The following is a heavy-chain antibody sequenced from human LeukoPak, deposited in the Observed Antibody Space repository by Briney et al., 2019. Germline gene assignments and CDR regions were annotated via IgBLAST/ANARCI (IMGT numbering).Heavy chain of an antibody. J-gene: IGHJ3*02. CDR1: GFTFSSHW. Sequence: GGSLRLSCAASGFTFSSHWMHWVRHAPGKGLVWVSRINGDGSNTTYADSVKGRFTISRDNAKNTLYLQMNSLRAEDTAVYHCARSKRWYSTDAFDIWGQGTMVTVSS. D-gene: IGHD2-15*01. CDR3: ARSKRWYSTDAFDI. V-gene: IGHV3-74*03. CDR2: INGDGSNT.